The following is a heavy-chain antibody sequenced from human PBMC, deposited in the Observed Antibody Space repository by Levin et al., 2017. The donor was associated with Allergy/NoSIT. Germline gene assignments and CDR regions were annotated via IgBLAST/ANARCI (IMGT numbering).Heavy chain of an antibody. V-gene: IGHV2-70*11. Sequence: GSGPTLVKPTQTLTLTCTFSGFSLTTSAMCVSWIRQPPGKALEWLARIDWDDDKYYSTSLKTRLSISKDTSKNQVVLTMTNMDHVDTATYYCARSSPGGFSYGHHFDYWGQGTLVAVSS. J-gene: IGHJ4*02. CDR2: IDWDDDK. CDR3: ARSSPGGFSYGHHFDY. D-gene: IGHD5-18*01. CDR1: GFSLTTSAMC.